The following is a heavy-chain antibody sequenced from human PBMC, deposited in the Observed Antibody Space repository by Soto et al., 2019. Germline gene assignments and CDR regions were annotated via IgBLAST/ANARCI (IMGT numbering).Heavy chain of an antibody. CDR2: IYPGDSDT. Sequence: PGEFLKISCKGSGDSFTSYWIGWVRQMPGKGLEWMGTIYPGDSDTRYSPSFQGQVTISADKSISTAYLQWSSLKASDTAMYYCARTAAAGKNYYGIDVWGQGTTVTVSS. J-gene: IGHJ6*02. D-gene: IGHD6-13*01. CDR1: GDSFTSYW. V-gene: IGHV5-51*01. CDR3: ARTAAAGKNYYGIDV.